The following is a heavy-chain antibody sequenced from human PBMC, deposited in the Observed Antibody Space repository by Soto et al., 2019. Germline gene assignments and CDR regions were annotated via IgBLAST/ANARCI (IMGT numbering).Heavy chain of an antibody. Sequence: QVQLVQPGAEVKKPGASVKVSCKASGYTFSNYGITWVRQAPGQGLEWMGWISVYSGNTNYAQRLQGRVTMTTDTSTSTADRELTSLRSDDTAVYYCAREGGWVDYWGQGTLVTVSS. D-gene: IGHD6-19*01. CDR3: AREGGWVDY. CDR2: ISVYSGNT. J-gene: IGHJ4*02. V-gene: IGHV1-18*01. CDR1: GYTFSNYG.